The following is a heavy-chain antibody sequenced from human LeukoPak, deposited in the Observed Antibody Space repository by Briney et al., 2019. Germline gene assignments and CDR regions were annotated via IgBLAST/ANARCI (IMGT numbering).Heavy chain of an antibody. Sequence: GGSLRLSCAASGFTFTDYYMSWIRQAPGKGLEWVSYISNSGSSTYYADSVKGRFAISRDIAKNSLYLQMNSLRAKDTAVYSCARGRDGYNSGAFDIWGQGTMVTVSS. CDR3: ARGRDGYNSGAFDI. CDR2: ISNSGSST. CDR1: GFTFTDYY. V-gene: IGHV3-11*04. J-gene: IGHJ3*02. D-gene: IGHD5-24*01.